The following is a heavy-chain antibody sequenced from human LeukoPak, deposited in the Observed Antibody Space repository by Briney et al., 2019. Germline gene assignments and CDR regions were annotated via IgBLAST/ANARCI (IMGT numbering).Heavy chain of an antibody. Sequence: GRSLRLSCAASGSTFSSYAMHWVRQAPGKGLEWVAVISYDGSNKYYADSVKGRFTISRDNSKNTLYLQMNSLRAEDTAVYYCARAMGYYGSGDAFDIWGQGTMVTVSS. CDR3: ARAMGYYGSGDAFDI. CDR2: ISYDGSNK. CDR1: GSTFSSYA. D-gene: IGHD3-10*01. J-gene: IGHJ3*02. V-gene: IGHV3-30*04.